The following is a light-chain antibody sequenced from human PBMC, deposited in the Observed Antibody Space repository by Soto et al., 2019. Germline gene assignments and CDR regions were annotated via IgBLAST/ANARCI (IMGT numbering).Light chain of an antibody. CDR2: AAS. V-gene: IGKV1-27*01. J-gene: IGKJ1*01. Sequence: DIQMTQSPSSLSASVGDRVTITCRASQGIGKGLAWYQQKPGKVPTVLIYAASTLQSGVPSRFSGSGSGTDFTLTISSLPPDDVETYYCQKYDSAQWAFGHGYKVEIX. CDR3: QKYDSAQWA. CDR1: QGIGKG.